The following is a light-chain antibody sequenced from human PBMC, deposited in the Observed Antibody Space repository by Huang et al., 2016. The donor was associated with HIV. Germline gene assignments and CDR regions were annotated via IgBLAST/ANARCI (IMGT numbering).Light chain of an antibody. CDR1: QSVGVF. J-gene: IGKJ1*01. Sequence: EIVMTQPPATLSVSPGERATLSCRASQSVGVFLAWYQHKPGQAPRLLIYHGSTRATGVPARFSGSGSGTEFTLTISSLQSEDCAVYFCQQYNTWPWTFGQGTKVEIK. CDR3: QQYNTWPWT. V-gene: IGKV3-15*01. CDR2: HGS.